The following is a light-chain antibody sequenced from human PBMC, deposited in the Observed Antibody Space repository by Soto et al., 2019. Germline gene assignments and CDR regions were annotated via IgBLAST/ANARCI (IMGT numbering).Light chain of an antibody. J-gene: IGKJ5*01. V-gene: IGKV3-11*01. Sequence: EIVLTQSPATLSLSPGERVTLSCRASQSVNIYLAWYQQKPGQAPRLLIFDASNRATGIPARFSGSGSGTDFTLTISSLEPEDFAVYYCQHRSIWPVSFGQGTRLEIK. CDR2: DAS. CDR1: QSVNIY. CDR3: QHRSIWPVS.